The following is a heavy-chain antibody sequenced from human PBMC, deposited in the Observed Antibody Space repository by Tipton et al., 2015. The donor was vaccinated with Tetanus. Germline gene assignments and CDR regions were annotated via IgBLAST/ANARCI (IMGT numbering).Heavy chain of an antibody. V-gene: IGHV5-51*01. J-gene: IGHJ4*02. CDR1: GYPFNNFW. Sequence: QLVQSGAEVIEPGESLKISCKGFGYPFNNFWIGWVRQMPGRGLEWMEIIFPGDSDIRYSPSFQGRVTISADKYISTAYLQWSSVRASDTAMYFCARVGGGSKWLFDYWGQGTPVTVSS. D-gene: IGHD5-12*01. CDR2: IFPGDSDI. CDR3: ARVGGGSKWLFDY.